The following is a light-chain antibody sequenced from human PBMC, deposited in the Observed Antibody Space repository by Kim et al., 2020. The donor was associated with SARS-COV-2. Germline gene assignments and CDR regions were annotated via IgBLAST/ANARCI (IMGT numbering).Light chain of an antibody. CDR1: SGSIASNY. CDR2: EDN. V-gene: IGLV6-57*03. CDR3: QSYDSSNHAHWV. Sequence: VTISCTRSSGSIASNYVQWYQQRPGSAPTTVIYEDNQRPSGVPDRFSGSIDSSSISASLTISGLKTEDEADYYCQSYDSSNHAHWVFGGGTQLTVL. J-gene: IGLJ3*02.